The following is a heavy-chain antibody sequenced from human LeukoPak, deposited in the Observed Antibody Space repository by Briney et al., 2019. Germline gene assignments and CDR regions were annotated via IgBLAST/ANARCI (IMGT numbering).Heavy chain of an antibody. CDR3: ARDLAPAKTRASGWYFRFDP. V-gene: IGHV4-59*01. J-gene: IGHJ5*02. CDR2: IYYSGST. D-gene: IGHD6-19*01. CDR1: GGSISSDY. Sequence: KPSETLSLTCTVSGGSISSDYWSWIRQPPGKGLEWIGYIYYSGSTNYNPSLKSRVTISVDTSKNQFSLKLSSVTAADTAVYYCARDLAPAKTRASGWYFRFDPWGQGTLVTVSS.